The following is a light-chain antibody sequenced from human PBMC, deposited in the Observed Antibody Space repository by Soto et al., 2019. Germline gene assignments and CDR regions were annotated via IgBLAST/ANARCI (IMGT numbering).Light chain of an antibody. CDR2: GAS. J-gene: IGKJ1*01. Sequence: EIVLTQSPGTLSLSPGERATLPCRASQSVSSSYLAWYQQKPGQAPRLLIYGASSRATGIPDRFSGSGSGTDFTLTISSLQAEDVAVYYCQQYYSTPWTFGQGTKVDIK. CDR3: QQYYSTPWT. V-gene: IGKV3-20*01. CDR1: QSVSSSY.